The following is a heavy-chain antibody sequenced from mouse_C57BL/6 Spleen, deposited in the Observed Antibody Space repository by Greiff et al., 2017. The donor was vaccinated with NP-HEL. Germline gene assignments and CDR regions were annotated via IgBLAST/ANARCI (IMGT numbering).Heavy chain of an antibody. D-gene: IGHD1-1*01. CDR2: IYWDDDK. CDR1: GFSLSTSGMG. Sequence: VMLVESGPGILQSSQTLSLTCSFSGFSLSTSGMGVSWIRQPSGKGLEWLAHIYWDDDKRYNPSLKSRLTISKDTSRNQVFLKITSVDTADTATYYCARREGAYYYGSSYGYFDVWGTGTTVTVSS. J-gene: IGHJ1*03. V-gene: IGHV8-12*01. CDR3: ARREGAYYYGSSYGYFDV.